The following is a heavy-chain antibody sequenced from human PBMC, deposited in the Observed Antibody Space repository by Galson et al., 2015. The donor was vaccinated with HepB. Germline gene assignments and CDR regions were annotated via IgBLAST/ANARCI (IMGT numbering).Heavy chain of an antibody. CDR2: ISSSGLTI. CDR1: GFTFSDYY. V-gene: IGHV3-11*01. Sequence: SLRLSCAASGFTFSDYYMTWIRQAPGKGLEWISYISSSGLTIYYADSVKGRFTISRDNAKNSLYLQMNSLRTEDTALYYCARDLNGYDYVWGRDRPESPLDYWGQGTLVTVSS. CDR3: ARDLNGYDYVWGRDRPESPLDY. D-gene: IGHD3-16*01. J-gene: IGHJ4*02.